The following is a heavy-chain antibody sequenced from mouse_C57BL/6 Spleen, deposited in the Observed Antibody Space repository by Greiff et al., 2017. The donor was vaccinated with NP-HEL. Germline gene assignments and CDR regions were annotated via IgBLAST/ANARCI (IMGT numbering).Heavy chain of an antibody. CDR3: ARSDGYYSAWFAY. D-gene: IGHD2-3*01. J-gene: IGHJ3*01. V-gene: IGHV1-53*01. CDR1: GYTFTSYW. CDR2: INPSNGGT. Sequence: QVQLKQPGTELVKPGASVKLSCKASGYTFTSYWMHWVKQRPGQGLEWIGNINPSNGGTNYNEKFKSKATLTVDKSSSTAYMQLSSLTSEDSAVYYCARSDGYYSAWFAYWGQGTLVTVSA.